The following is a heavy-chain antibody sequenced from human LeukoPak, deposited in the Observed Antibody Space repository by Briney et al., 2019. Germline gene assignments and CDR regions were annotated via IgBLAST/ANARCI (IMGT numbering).Heavy chain of an antibody. V-gene: IGHV1-2*02. CDR1: GYTFTGCY. CDR2: INPNSGGT. D-gene: IGHD2-2*01. J-gene: IGHJ4*02. CDR3: ARNGIGSDIVVVPDH. Sequence: ASVKVSCKASGYTFTGCYMHWVRQAPGQGLEWMGWINPNSGGTNYAQKFQGRVTMTRDTSISTAYMELSRLRSDDTAVYYCARNGIGSDIVVVPDHWGQGTLVTVSS.